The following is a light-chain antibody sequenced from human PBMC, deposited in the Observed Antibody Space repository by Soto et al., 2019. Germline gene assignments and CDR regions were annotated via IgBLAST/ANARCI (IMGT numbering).Light chain of an antibody. CDR3: QQYNSYSIT. CDR1: QSINRW. J-gene: IGKJ5*01. V-gene: IGKV1-5*01. CDR2: DAT. Sequence: DIKMTQSPSTLSASVGDRVTITCRASQSINRWLAWYQQKPGKAPKALIWDATTLHRGVSSRFSGSGFGTEFTLTISSLQPDDFATYYCQQYNSYSITFGQGTRLEIK.